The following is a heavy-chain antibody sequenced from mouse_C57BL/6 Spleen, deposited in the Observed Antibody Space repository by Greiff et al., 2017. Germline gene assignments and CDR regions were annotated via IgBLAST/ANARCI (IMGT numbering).Heavy chain of an antibody. J-gene: IGHJ2*01. D-gene: IGHD1-1*01. CDR3: AINYGSSFDY. V-gene: IGHV1-69*01. CDR2: IDPSDSYT. CDR1: GYNFTSYW. Sequence: VQLQQPGAELVMPGASVKLSCKASGYNFTSYWMHWVKQRPGQGLEWIGEIDPSDSYTNYNQKFKGKSTLTVDKSSSTAYMQLSSLTSEDSAVYYCAINYGSSFDYWGQGTTLTVSS.